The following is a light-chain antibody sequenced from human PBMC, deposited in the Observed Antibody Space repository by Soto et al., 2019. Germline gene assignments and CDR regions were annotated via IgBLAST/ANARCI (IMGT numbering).Light chain of an antibody. J-gene: IGKJ5*01. CDR3: MQRREFPIT. CDR2: TLS. CDR1: QXRLDSADGNTY. V-gene: IGKV2-40*01. Sequence: DVVMTQTPLSLPVTPGEPASVSCSSSQXRLDSADGNTYLDWYVQKQGQSPQLLIYTLSSRASGVPDRFSGIGSRTDFTLKISRVEAEDVGVYYCMQRREFPITFGQGTRLEIK.